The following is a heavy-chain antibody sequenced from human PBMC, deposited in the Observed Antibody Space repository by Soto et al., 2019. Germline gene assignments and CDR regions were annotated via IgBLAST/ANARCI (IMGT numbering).Heavy chain of an antibody. Sequence: EVQLLESGGGLVQPGGSLRLSCAASGFTFSTYAMSWVRQAPGKGLEWVSGISGSGSSTYYADSVKGRFTISRDNSKNTLYLQTTSLRAVDTAVYYCAKVYGGYASAAFDIWGQGTMVTVSS. D-gene: IGHD5-12*01. CDR2: ISGSGSST. J-gene: IGHJ3*02. CDR1: GFTFSTYA. CDR3: AKVYGGYASAAFDI. V-gene: IGHV3-23*01.